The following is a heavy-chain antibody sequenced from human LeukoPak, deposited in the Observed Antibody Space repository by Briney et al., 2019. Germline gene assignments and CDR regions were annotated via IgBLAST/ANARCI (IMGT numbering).Heavy chain of an antibody. V-gene: IGHV4-59*01. J-gene: IGHJ4*02. CDR3: ARALRYCSSTSCYTGFDY. CDR2: IYYSGST. Sequence: PSETLSLTCTVSGGSISSYYWSWIRQPPGKGLEWIGYIYYSGSTNYNPSLKSRVTISVDTSKNQFSLKLSSVTAADTAVYYCARALRYCSSTSCYTGFDYWGQGTLVTVSS. D-gene: IGHD2-2*02. CDR1: GGSISSYY.